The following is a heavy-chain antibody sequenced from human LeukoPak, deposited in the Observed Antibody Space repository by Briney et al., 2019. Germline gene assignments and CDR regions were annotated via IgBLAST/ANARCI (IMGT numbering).Heavy chain of an antibody. Sequence: GASVTVSCKASGYTFTGYYMHWVRQAPGQGLEWMGWINPNSGGTNYAQKFQGRVTMTRDTSISTAYMELSRLTSDDTAVYYCARDQGHDYGDYGFDYWGQGTLVTVSS. J-gene: IGHJ4*02. D-gene: IGHD4-17*01. V-gene: IGHV1-2*02. CDR2: INPNSGGT. CDR1: GYTFTGYY. CDR3: ARDQGHDYGDYGFDY.